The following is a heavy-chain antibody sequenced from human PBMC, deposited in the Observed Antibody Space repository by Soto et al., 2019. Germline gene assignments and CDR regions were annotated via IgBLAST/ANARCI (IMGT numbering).Heavy chain of an antibody. D-gene: IGHD3-22*01. CDR2: IYYSGST. V-gene: IGHV4-61*01. Sequence: SETLSLTCTVSGGSVSSVSYYWIWIRQPPGKGLEWIGYIYYSGSTNYNPSLKSRVTISVDTSKNQFSLKLSSVTAADTAVYYCARGGRDYYVSSGYLAYYEGMAVSGQGTTVIVS. CDR1: GGSVSSVSYY. J-gene: IGHJ6*02. CDR3: ARGGRDYYVSSGYLAYYEGMAV.